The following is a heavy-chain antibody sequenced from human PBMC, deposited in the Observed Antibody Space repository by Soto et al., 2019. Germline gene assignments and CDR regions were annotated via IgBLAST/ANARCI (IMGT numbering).Heavy chain of an antibody. CDR2: IYTSGST. CDR1: GGSISSYY. J-gene: IGHJ4*02. Sequence: SETLYLSCTVSGGSISSYYWIWLRQPAGKGLEWIGRIYTSGSTNYNPSLKSRVTMSVDTSKNQFSLKLSSVTAADTAVYYCARAYDRSGYYPLDYWGQGTQVTVSS. D-gene: IGHD3-22*01. V-gene: IGHV4-4*07. CDR3: ARAYDRSGYYPLDY.